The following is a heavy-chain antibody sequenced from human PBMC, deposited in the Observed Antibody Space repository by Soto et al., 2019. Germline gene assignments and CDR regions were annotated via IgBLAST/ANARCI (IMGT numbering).Heavy chain of an antibody. J-gene: IGHJ3*02. V-gene: IGHV3-9*01. CDR1: EFNFDNYA. CDR3: ARGRYFDSSGHVAAPDI. Sequence: GGSLRLSCAGAEFNFDNYAMQWVRQAPGKGLEWVSGISWDSANMGYADSVKGRFTISRDNAKKSLYLQMNSLRVEDTALYYCARGRYFDSSGHVAAPDIWGQGTMVTVSS. D-gene: IGHD3-22*01. CDR2: ISWDSANM.